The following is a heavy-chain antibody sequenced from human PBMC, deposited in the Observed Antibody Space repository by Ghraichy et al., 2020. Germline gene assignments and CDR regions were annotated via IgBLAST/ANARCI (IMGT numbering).Heavy chain of an antibody. CDR3: AKSIAGRYDLDY. CDR2: ITPGGDT. Sequence: GGSLRLSCAASGFTFRSYDMHWVRQAPGEGLEWVSGITPGGDTYYAGSVKGRFTISRENAKNSLYLQMNNLRAGDTAVYYCAKSIAGRYDLDYWGQGTLVTVSS. J-gene: IGHJ4*02. V-gene: IGHV3-13*01. CDR1: GFTFRSYD. D-gene: IGHD3-10*01.